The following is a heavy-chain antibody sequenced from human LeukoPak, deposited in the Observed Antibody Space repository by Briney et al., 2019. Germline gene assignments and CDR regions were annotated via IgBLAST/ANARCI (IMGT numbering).Heavy chain of an antibody. D-gene: IGHD3-10*01. Sequence: GASVKVSCKASGYTFTGYYMHWVRQAPGQGLEWMGWINPNSGGTNYAQKFRGRVTMTRDTSISTAYMELSRLRSDDTAVYYCARSYYYGSGTDYWGQGTLVTVSS. CDR2: INPNSGGT. CDR1: GYTFTGYY. CDR3: ARSYYYGSGTDY. J-gene: IGHJ4*02. V-gene: IGHV1-2*02.